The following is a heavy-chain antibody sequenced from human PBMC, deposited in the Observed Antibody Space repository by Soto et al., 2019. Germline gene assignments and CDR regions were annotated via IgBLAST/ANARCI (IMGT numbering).Heavy chain of an antibody. Sequence: PGGSLRLSCSASGFTFKSHAMHWVRQAAGKGLECVAAVSTSGGSTEYADAVKGRFFISRDNSKDKVYLQMTSLTSEDTAVYYCVKGVSTILFYCCVIDVWGQGTTVTVSS. V-gene: IGHV3-64D*06. CDR1: GFTFKSHA. D-gene: IGHD2-8*01. CDR2: VSTSGGST. CDR3: VKGVSTILFYCCVIDV. J-gene: IGHJ6*02.